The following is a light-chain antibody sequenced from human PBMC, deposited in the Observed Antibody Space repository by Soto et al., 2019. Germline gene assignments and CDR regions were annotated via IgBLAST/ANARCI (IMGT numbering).Light chain of an antibody. CDR1: SGPSSYS. J-gene: IGLJ2*01. Sequence: QAVVTQSSSASASLGATVKLTCALSSGPSSYSIAWHQQQPGKAPRYLMKLEGSGSYNKGSGVPVRFSGSSSGADRYLTIANLQLEDEADYYCETWDSNTLVFGGGTKLTVL. V-gene: IGLV4-60*02. CDR2: LEGSGSY. CDR3: ETWDSNTLV.